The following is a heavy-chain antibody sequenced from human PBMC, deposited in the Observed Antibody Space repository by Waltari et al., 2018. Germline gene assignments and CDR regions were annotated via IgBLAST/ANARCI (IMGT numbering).Heavy chain of an antibody. D-gene: IGHD3-3*01. V-gene: IGHV1-2*02. CDR1: GYTFTDNY. CDR3: ARGDPSVYYTSHMDV. Sequence: QVQLVQSGAEVKKPGASVKVSCKASGYTFTDNYMHWVRQAPGQGLEWMGWINPNNGGTNYAQKFQGRVTMTRDTSIITAFMDLSRLKSDDTAVYFCARGDPSVYYTSHMDVWGKGTTVTVSS. CDR2: INPNNGGT. J-gene: IGHJ6*03.